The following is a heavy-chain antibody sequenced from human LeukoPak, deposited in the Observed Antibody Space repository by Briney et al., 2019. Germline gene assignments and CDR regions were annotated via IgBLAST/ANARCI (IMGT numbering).Heavy chain of an antibody. CDR2: INGDGSST. D-gene: IGHD6-19*01. J-gene: IGHJ4*02. CDR1: GFTFSNYW. V-gene: IGHV3-74*03. CDR3: AREFSSDWTHFDN. Sequence: GGSLTLSCAPAGFTFSNYWMHWVRQAPWKGLVWVSRINGDGSSTTYADSVKGRFTISRENAKNTLYLQVNSQRAEDEAVYYCAREFSSDWTHFDNWGQGTLFTVSS.